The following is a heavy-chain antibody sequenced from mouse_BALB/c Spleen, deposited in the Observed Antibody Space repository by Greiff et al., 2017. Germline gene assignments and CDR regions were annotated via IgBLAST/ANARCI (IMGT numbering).Heavy chain of an antibody. CDR1: GFTFSSYA. V-gene: IGHV5-9-3*01. CDR3: ARHDYVFDY. CDR2: ISSGGSYT. Sequence: EVQRVESGGGLVKPGGSLKLSCAASGFTFSSYAMSWVRQTPEKRLEWVATISSGGSYTYYPDSVKGRFTISRDNAKNTLYLQMSSLRSEDTAMYYCARHDYVFDYWGQGTTLTVSS. D-gene: IGHD2-4*01. J-gene: IGHJ2*01.